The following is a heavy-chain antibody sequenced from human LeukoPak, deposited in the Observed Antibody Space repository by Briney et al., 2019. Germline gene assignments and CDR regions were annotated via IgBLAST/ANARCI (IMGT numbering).Heavy chain of an antibody. Sequence: SETLSLTCAVYGGSFSGYYWSWIRQPPGKGLEWIGEINHSGSTNYNPSLKSRVTISVDTYKNQFSLKLSSVTAADTAVYYCASLLVDTAMAPRDYWGQGTLVTVSS. CDR1: GGSFSGYY. CDR2: INHSGST. CDR3: ASLLVDTAMAPRDY. D-gene: IGHD5-18*01. V-gene: IGHV4-34*01. J-gene: IGHJ4*02.